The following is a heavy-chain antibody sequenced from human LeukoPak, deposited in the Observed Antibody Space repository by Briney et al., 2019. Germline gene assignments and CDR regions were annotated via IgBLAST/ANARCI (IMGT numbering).Heavy chain of an antibody. CDR2: INPNSGGT. D-gene: IGHD1-26*01. CDR3: ARLPPGFGATNSDY. Sequence: ASVKVSCKASGYTFTGYYIHWVRQAPGQGLEWMGRINPNSGGTNYAQKFQGRVTMTRDTSISTAYMELSRLRSDDTAVYYCARLPPGFGATNSDYWGLGTLVTVSS. J-gene: IGHJ4*02. V-gene: IGHV1-2*06. CDR1: GYTFTGYY.